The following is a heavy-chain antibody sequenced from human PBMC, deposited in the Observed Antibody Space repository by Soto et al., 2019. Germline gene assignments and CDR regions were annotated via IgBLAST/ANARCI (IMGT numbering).Heavy chain of an antibody. CDR2: INSDGSST. D-gene: IGHD2-2*01. Sequence: PGGSLRLSCAASGFTFSSYWMHWVRQAPGKGLVWVSRINSDGSSTSYADSVKGRFTISRDNAKNTLYLQMNSLRAEDTAVYYCARDPRSLVVPAATRFDPWGQGTLVTVSS. J-gene: IGHJ5*02. CDR1: GFTFSSYW. CDR3: ARDPRSLVVPAATRFDP. V-gene: IGHV3-74*01.